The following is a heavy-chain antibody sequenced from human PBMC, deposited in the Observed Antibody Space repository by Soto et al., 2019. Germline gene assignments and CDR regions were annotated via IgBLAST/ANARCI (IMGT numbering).Heavy chain of an antibody. J-gene: IGHJ4*02. CDR3: ARVYLNVLFDY. V-gene: IGHV3-21*01. CDR2: INSNSNYI. CDR1: GFTFSTYN. Sequence: EVQLVESGGGLVKPGGSLRLSCAASGFTFSTYNMNWVRQAPGKGLEWVSSINSNSNYIYYADSVKGRFTISRDNAKNSLYLQTNSLRAEDTAVYYCARVYLNVLFDYWGQGTLVTVSS. D-gene: IGHD2-8*01.